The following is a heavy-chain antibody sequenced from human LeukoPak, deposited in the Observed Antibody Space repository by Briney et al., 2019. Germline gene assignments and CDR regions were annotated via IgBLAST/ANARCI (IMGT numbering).Heavy chain of an antibody. J-gene: IGHJ5*02. CDR2: IYHSGST. Sequence: PSQTLSLTCAVSGGSISSSNWWSWVRQPPGKGLEWIGEIYHSGSTNYNPSLKSRVTISVDKSKNQFSLKLSSVTAADTAVYYYARGWGSSWSVSADWFDPWGQGTLVTVSS. V-gene: IGHV4-4*02. D-gene: IGHD6-13*01. CDR1: GGSISSSNW. CDR3: ARGWGSSWSVSADWFDP.